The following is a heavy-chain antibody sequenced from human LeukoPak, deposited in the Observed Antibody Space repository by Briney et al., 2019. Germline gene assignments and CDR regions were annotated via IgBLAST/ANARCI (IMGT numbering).Heavy chain of an antibody. J-gene: IGHJ3*02. CDR2: INTNTGNP. Sequence: ASVKVSCKASGYTFTSYAMNWVRQAPGQGLEWMGWINTNTGNPTYAQGFTGRFVFSLDTSVSTAYLQISSLKAEDTAVYYCARESGVLLWFGELRGDAFDIWGQGTMVTVSS. CDR3: ARESGVLLWFGELRGDAFDI. CDR1: GYTFTSYA. V-gene: IGHV7-4-1*02. D-gene: IGHD3-10*01.